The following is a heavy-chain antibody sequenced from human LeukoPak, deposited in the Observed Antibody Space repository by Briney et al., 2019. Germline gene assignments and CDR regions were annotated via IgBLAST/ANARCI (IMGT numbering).Heavy chain of an antibody. D-gene: IGHD2-2*01. Sequence: GGSLRLSCAASGFTFDDYAMHWVRQAPGKGLEWVSLISANGGSTYYADSVKGRFTISRDNSKNSLYLQMNSLRTEDTALYYCAKDKGCPSTRYQNNWFDPWGQGTLVTVSS. J-gene: IGHJ5*02. CDR1: GFTFDDYA. V-gene: IGHV3-43*02. CDR2: ISANGGST. CDR3: AKDKGCPSTRYQNNWFDP.